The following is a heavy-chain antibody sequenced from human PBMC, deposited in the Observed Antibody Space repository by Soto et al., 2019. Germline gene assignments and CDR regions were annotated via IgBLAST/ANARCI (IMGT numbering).Heavy chain of an antibody. V-gene: IGHV3-30*18. CDR1: GFTFSSYG. CDR3: AKDLGPDILTGYYMFDY. D-gene: IGHD3-9*01. Sequence: GGSLRLSCAASGFTFSSYGMHWVRQAPGKGLEWVAVISYDGSNKYYADSVKGRFTISRDNSKNTLYLQMNSLRAEDTAVYYCAKDLGPDILTGYYMFDYWGQGTLVTVSS. J-gene: IGHJ4*02. CDR2: ISYDGSNK.